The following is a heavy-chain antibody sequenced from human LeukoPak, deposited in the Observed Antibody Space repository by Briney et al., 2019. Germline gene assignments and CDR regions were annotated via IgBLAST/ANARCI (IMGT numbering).Heavy chain of an antibody. J-gene: IGHJ4*02. Sequence: LSGGSLRLSCAASGFTFSSYWMSWVRQAPGKGLEWVANIKQDGSEKYYVDSVKGRFTISRDNAKNSLYLQMNSLRAEDTAVYYCARAPPPWELLPYFDYWGQGTLVTVSS. CDR1: GFTFSSYW. CDR2: IKQDGSEK. CDR3: ARAPPPWELLPYFDY. V-gene: IGHV3-7*01. D-gene: IGHD1-26*01.